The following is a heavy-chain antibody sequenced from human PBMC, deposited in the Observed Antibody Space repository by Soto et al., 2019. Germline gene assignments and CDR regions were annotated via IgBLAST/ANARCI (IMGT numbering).Heavy chain of an antibody. CDR1: GGSISNYY. J-gene: IGHJ6*02. D-gene: IGHD3-3*01. CDR3: ASGPYDLWSGYYYYYYDMDV. CDR2: IFYNGTT. V-gene: IGHV4-59*01. Sequence: SETLSLTCTVSGGSISNYYWNWFRQPPGKGLEWIGYIFYNGTTHYNPSLKSRVTISIDTSKNQFSLKLNSVTAADTAVYYCASGPYDLWSGYYYYYYDMDVWGQGTTVTVSS.